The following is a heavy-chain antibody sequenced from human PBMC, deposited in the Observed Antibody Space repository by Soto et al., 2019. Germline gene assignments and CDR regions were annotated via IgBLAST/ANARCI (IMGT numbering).Heavy chain of an antibody. V-gene: IGHV4-59*01. CDR2: IYYSGST. CDR1: GGSISSYY. Sequence: XETLSLTCTVSGGSISSYYWSWIRQPPGKGLEWIGYIYYSGSTNYNPSLKSRVTISVDTSKNQFSLKLSSVTAADTAVYYCARARDMDVWGQGPTVTVSS. J-gene: IGHJ6*02. CDR3: ARARDMDV.